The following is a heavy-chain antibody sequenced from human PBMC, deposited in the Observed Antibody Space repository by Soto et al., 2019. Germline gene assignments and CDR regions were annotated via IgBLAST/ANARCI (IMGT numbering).Heavy chain of an antibody. Sequence: QVQLVESGGGVVQPGRSLRLSCAASGFMFSNHGMHWVRQAPGKGLEWVAVIWSDGNNRYYADSVKGRFAISRDNSKNTVYQQMNSLRAEDTAVYYCVRGDNWNDEASDYWGQGTLVTVSS. D-gene: IGHD1-1*01. CDR3: VRGDNWNDEASDY. CDR2: IWSDGNNR. V-gene: IGHV3-33*01. J-gene: IGHJ4*02. CDR1: GFMFSNHG.